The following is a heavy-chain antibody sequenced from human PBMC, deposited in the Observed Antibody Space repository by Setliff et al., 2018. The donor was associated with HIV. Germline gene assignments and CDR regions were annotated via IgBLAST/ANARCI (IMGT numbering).Heavy chain of an antibody. CDR3: ARDLGSGHFDY. CDR1: GGSISGSY. CDR2: IYGTGST. Sequence: PSETLSLTCTVSGGSISGSYWNWFRRPAGQGLEWIGRIYGTGSTFYNPSFKSRATFAVDTARSQFSLNLRTVTAADTAVYYCARDLGSGHFDYWGQGTLVTVS. V-gene: IGHV4-4*07. J-gene: IGHJ4*02.